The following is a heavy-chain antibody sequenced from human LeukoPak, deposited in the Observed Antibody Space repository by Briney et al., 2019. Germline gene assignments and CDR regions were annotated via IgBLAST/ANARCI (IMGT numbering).Heavy chain of an antibody. J-gene: IGHJ4*02. Sequence: GESLKISCKGSGYSFTSYWIGWVRQMPGKGLEWMGFIYPGDPETRYSPSFQGQVTVSADKSISTAYLQWSSLKASDTAMYYCARHASPYSSSWYVLYWGQGTLVTVSS. D-gene: IGHD6-13*01. V-gene: IGHV5-51*01. CDR1: GYSFTSYW. CDR3: ARHASPYSSSWYVLY. CDR2: IYPGDPET.